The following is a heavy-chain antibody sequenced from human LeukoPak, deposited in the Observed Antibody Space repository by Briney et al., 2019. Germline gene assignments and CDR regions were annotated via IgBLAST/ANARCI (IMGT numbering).Heavy chain of an antibody. CDR1: GFTFSDYY. Sequence: GGSLRLSCAASGFTFSDYYMSWIRQAPGKGLEWVSYISSSGSTIYYADSVKGRFTISRDNAKNSLYLQMNSLRAEDTAVYYCAREPFHYYDSSGYYDYWGQGTLVTVSS. J-gene: IGHJ4*02. CDR3: AREPFHYYDSSGYYDY. D-gene: IGHD3-22*01. CDR2: ISSSGSTI. V-gene: IGHV3-11*01.